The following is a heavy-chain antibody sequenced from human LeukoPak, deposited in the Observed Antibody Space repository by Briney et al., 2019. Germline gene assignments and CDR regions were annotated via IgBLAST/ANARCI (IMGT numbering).Heavy chain of an antibody. V-gene: IGHV1-69*02. CDR3: ARPRYCSSTSCYWAFDY. CDR1: GGTFSSYT. D-gene: IGHD2-2*01. J-gene: IGHJ4*02. CDR2: IIPILGIA. Sequence: SVKVSCKASGGTFSSYTISWVRQAPGQGLEWMGRIIPILGIANYAQKFQGRVTITADKSTSTAYMELSSVRSEDTAVYYCARPRYCSSTSCYWAFDYWGQGTLVTVSS.